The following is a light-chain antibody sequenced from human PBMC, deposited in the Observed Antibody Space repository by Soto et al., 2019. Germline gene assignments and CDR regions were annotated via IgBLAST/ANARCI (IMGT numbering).Light chain of an antibody. CDR1: QSVLYSSNNKNY. J-gene: IGKJ2*01. CDR3: QQYESTPPT. CDR2: WAS. V-gene: IGKV4-1*01. Sequence: DIVMTQSPDSLAVSLGERATINCKSSQSVLYSSNNKNYLAWYQQRPGQPPKLLIYWASTRESGLPDRFSGSGSGTDFTLTITSLQAEDGAVYYCQQYESTPPTYGQGNKWEIK.